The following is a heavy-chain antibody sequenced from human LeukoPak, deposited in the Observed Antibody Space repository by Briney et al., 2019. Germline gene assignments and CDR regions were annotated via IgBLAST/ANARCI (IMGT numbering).Heavy chain of an antibody. D-gene: IGHD3-22*01. CDR3: ARGTMIVVVRDWFDP. V-gene: IGHV1-2*06. CDR1: GYTFTCYY. Sequence: ASVKVSCQASGYTFTCYYMHWVRQAPRQGREWMGRINPNSGGTNYAQKFQGRVTMTRDTPISTAYMELSRLRSDDTAVYYCARGTMIVVVRDWFDPWGQGTLVTVSS. J-gene: IGHJ5*02. CDR2: INPNSGGT.